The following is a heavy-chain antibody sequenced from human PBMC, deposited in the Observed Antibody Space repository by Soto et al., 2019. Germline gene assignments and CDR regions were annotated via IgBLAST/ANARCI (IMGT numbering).Heavy chain of an antibody. Sequence: QVQLQESGPGLVKPSQTLSLTCTVSGGSISSGGYYWSWIRQHPGKGLEWIGYIYYSGSTYYNPSLKSRVTISVDTSKNPFSLKLSSVTAADTAVYYCARVDKVLGQYYFDYWGQGTLVTVSS. CDR1: GGSISSGGYY. CDR2: IYYSGST. CDR3: ARVDKVLGQYYFDY. D-gene: IGHD2-2*03. V-gene: IGHV4-31*03. J-gene: IGHJ4*02.